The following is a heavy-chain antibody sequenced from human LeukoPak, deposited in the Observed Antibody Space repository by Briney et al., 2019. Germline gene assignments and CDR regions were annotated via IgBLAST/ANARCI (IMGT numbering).Heavy chain of an antibody. Sequence: ASVKVSCKASGGAFSTYAISWVRQAPGQGLEWMGGIIPIFGTANYAQNFQGRVTITTDESTSTAYMELSSLRSDDTAVYYCAREAVVVVAATYFHWFDPWGQGTLVTVSS. CDR1: GGAFSTYA. CDR2: IIPIFGTA. D-gene: IGHD2-15*01. CDR3: AREAVVVVAATYFHWFDP. J-gene: IGHJ5*02. V-gene: IGHV1-69*05.